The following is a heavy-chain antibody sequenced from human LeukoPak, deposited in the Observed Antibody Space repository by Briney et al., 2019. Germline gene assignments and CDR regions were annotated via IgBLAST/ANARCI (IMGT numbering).Heavy chain of an antibody. V-gene: IGHV1-2*02. CDR1: GYTFTGYY. CDR3: ARGSIVGFTTDY. D-gene: IGHD1-26*01. CDR2: INPNSGGT. Sequence: ASVKVSCKASGYTFTGYYMHWVRQAPGQGLEWMGWINPNSGGTNYAQKFQGRVTMTRDTSISTAYMELSRLRSDDTAVYFCARGSIVGFTTDYWGQGTLVTVSS. J-gene: IGHJ4*02.